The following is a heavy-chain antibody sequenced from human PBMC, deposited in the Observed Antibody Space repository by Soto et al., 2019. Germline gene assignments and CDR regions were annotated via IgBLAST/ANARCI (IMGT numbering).Heavy chain of an antibody. D-gene: IGHD3-3*01. V-gene: IGHV3-64D*06. CDR3: VKEFRGAGISGFDF. J-gene: IGHJ4*02. CDR2: ISSNGGST. CDR1: GFTFSSYA. Sequence: GGSLRLSCSASGFTFSSYAMHWVRQAPGKGLEYVSAISSNGGSTYYADSVKGRFTISRYISKNTLYLQMSSLRAEDTAVYYCVKEFRGAGISGFDFWGQGTLVTVSS.